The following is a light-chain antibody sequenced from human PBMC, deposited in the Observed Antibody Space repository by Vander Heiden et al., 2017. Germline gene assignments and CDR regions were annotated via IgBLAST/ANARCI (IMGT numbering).Light chain of an antibody. V-gene: IGLV1-40*01. J-gene: IGLJ2*01. CDR1: SSNIGAGFD. Sequence: QSVLTQPPSVSAAPGQRVTISCTGSSSNIGAGFDVHWYQQLPGTAPKLLIFGDNSRPSGVPDRFSGSKSGTSASLAITGLQAEDEADYYCQSYDSSLSDSVFGGGTKLTVL. CDR2: GDN. CDR3: QSYDSSLSDSV.